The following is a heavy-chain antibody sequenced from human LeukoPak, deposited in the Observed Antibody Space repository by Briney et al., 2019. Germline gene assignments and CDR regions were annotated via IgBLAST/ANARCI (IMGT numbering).Heavy chain of an antibody. J-gene: IGHJ6*02. D-gene: IGHD7-27*01. CDR3: ARSWGDYYYYYGMDV. CDR2: MNPNSGNT. CDR1: GYTFTSYD. Sequence: ASVKVSCKASGYTFTSYDINWVRQATGQGLEWMGWMNPNSGNTGYAQKFQGRVTMTRNTSISTAYMELSSLRSEDTAVYYCARSWGDYYYYYGMDVWGQGTTVTVSS. V-gene: IGHV1-8*01.